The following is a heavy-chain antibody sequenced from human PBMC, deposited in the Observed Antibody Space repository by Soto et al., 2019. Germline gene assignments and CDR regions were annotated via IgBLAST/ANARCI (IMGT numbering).Heavy chain of an antibody. CDR2: ISSNRGST. J-gene: IGHJ3*01. D-gene: IGHD5-18*01. CDR1: GFTFSSYA. CDR3: AREGYSYGPNAFDF. Sequence: GGSLRLSCAASGFTFSSYAMHWVRQAPGKGLEYVSGISSNRGSTYYTDSVKGRFTISRDNSKNTLYLQMGSLRDEDMAVYYCAREGYSYGPNAFDFWGQGTMVTVSS. V-gene: IGHV3-64*02.